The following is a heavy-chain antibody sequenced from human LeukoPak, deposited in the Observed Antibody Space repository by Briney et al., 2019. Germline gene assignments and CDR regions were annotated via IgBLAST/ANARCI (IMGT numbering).Heavy chain of an antibody. CDR3: ATSTKRQLHYFDY. CDR2: IIPIFGTA. Sequence: SVKVSCKASGGTFSSYAISWVRQAPGQGLEWMGGIIPIFGTANYAQKFQGRVTITADKSTSTAYMELSSLRSEDTAVYYCATSTKRQLHYFDYWGQGTLVTVSS. D-gene: IGHD2-2*01. V-gene: IGHV1-69*06. CDR1: GGTFSSYA. J-gene: IGHJ4*02.